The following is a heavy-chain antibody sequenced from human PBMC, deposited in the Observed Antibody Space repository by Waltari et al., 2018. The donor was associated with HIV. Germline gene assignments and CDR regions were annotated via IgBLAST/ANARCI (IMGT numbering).Heavy chain of an antibody. J-gene: IGHJ3*02. Sequence: QVQLVQSGAEVKKPGASVKVSCKASGYTFTTYAMHWVRQAPGPRLEWMGWINTCHGKTKYAQKLEGRGTSTRDTYASTAYMERSSLRSEDTAVYYCARDEGRYYDTSGYYGLDAFDIWGQGTMVTVSS. CDR1: GYTFTTYA. CDR2: INTCHGKT. V-gene: IGHV1-3*04. CDR3: ARDEGRYYDTSGYYGLDAFDI. D-gene: IGHD3-22*01.